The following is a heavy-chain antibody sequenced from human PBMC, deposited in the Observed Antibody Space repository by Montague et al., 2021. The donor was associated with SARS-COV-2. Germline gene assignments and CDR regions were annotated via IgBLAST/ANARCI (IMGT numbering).Heavy chain of an antibody. Sequence: SETLSLICAVYGGSFSDYHWTWIRQSPGEGLEWIGQINYGGSTKYNPSLKSRVTISIDTSKNQFSLKLTSVTAADTAVYYCAGGAPGYWGQGTLVTVSS. J-gene: IGHJ4*02. CDR1: GGSFSDYH. V-gene: IGHV4-34*01. D-gene: IGHD1-1*01. CDR3: AGGAPGY. CDR2: INYGGST.